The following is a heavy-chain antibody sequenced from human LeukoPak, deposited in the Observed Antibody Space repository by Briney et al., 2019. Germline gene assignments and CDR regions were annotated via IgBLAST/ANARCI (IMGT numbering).Heavy chain of an antibody. D-gene: IGHD3-3*01. J-gene: IGHJ6*03. CDR3: ARGRYDFWSGNYYMDV. Sequence: PSETLSLTCAVYGGSFSSYYWSWIRQPPGKGLEWIGEINHSGSTNYNPSLKSRVTISVDTSKNQFSLKLSSVTAADTAVYYCARGRYDFWSGNYYMDVWGKGTTVTVSS. CDR1: GGSFSSYY. CDR2: INHSGST. V-gene: IGHV4-34*01.